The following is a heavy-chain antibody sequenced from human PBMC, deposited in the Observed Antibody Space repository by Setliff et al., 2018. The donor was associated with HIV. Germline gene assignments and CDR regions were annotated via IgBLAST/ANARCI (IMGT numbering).Heavy chain of an antibody. J-gene: IGHJ6*03. CDR1: EFTFSDSW. CDR2: INSDGSTT. Sequence: GGSLRLSCEASEFTFSDSWMHWVRQVPGQGLVWVSTINSDGSTTSYADSVKGRFTISRDNARNTLYLQMSGLRAEDSAAYYCHRFMHVWGKGTTVTVSS. V-gene: IGHV3-74*01. CDR3: HRFMHV.